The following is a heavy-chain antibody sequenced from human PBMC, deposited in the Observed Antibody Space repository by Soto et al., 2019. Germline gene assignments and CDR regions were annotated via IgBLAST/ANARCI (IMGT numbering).Heavy chain of an antibody. J-gene: IGHJ4*02. Sequence: QVQLVQSGAEVKKPGSSVKVSCKASGGTFSSYTISWVRQAPGQGLEWMGRIIPILGIANYAQKFQGRVTITAEKSTSTAYMELSSLRSEDTAVYYCARVKRITMVRGVISHFDYWGQGTLVTVSS. CDR1: GGTFSSYT. D-gene: IGHD3-10*01. V-gene: IGHV1-69*02. CDR2: IIPILGIA. CDR3: ARVKRITMVRGVISHFDY.